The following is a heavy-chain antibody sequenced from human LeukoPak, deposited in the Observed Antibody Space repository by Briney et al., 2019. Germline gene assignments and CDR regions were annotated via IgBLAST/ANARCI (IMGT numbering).Heavy chain of an antibody. CDR1: GFSFSSYA. CDR3: AKGWPQAGDIKVWFES. CDR2: ISAAGDST. Sequence: GASLRLSCGASGFSFSSYATSWVRQAPGKGPEWVSAISAAGDSTFYADSVKGRLTISRDNSKSTLDLQMNSLRAEDTAVNYCAKGWPQAGDIKVWFESWGQGTLVTVSS. J-gene: IGHJ5*01. D-gene: IGHD6-13*01. V-gene: IGHV3-23*01.